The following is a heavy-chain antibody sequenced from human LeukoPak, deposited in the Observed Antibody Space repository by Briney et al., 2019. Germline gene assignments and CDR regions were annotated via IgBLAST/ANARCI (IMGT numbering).Heavy chain of an antibody. J-gene: IGHJ4*02. V-gene: IGHV1-2*02. D-gene: IGHD2-2*01. Sequence: ASVKVSCKASGYTFTGYYMHWVRQAPGQGLEWMGWINPNSGGTSHAQKFQGRVTMTRDTSISTAYMELSRLRSDDTAVYYCARGWRGYCSSTSCYELDYWGQGTLVTVSS. CDR1: GYTFTGYY. CDR3: ARGWRGYCSSTSCYELDY. CDR2: INPNSGGT.